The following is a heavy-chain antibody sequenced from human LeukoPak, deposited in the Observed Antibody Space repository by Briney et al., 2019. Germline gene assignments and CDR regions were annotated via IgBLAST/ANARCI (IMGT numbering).Heavy chain of an antibody. J-gene: IGHJ4*02. CDR3: ARATVLLWFGERYYFDY. Sequence: PGGSLRLSCAASGFTFSSYSMNWVRQAPRKGLEWVSSISSSSYIYYADSVKGRFTISRDNAKNSLYLQMNSLRAEDTAVYYCARATVLLWFGERYYFDYWGQGTLVTVSS. D-gene: IGHD3-10*01. CDR2: ISSSSYI. CDR1: GFTFSSYS. V-gene: IGHV3-21*01.